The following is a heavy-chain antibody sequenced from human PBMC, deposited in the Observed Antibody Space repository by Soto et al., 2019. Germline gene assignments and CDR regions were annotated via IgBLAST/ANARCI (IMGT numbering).Heavy chain of an antibody. V-gene: IGHV3-21*01. D-gene: IGHD2-21*01. CDR2: ISSSSSYI. CDR3: ARVERAYCGGDCYDY. J-gene: IGHJ4*02. Sequence: VQLVESGGGLVKPGGSLRLSCAASGFTFSSYSMNWVRQAPGKGLEWVSSISSSSSYIYYADSVKGRFTISRDNANNSLYLQMNSLRAEDTAVYYCARVERAYCGGDCYDYWGQGTLVTVSS. CDR1: GFTFSSYS.